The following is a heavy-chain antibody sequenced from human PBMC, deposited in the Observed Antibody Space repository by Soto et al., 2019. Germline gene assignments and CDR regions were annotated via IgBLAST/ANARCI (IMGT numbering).Heavy chain of an antibody. CDR1: GFTFSSYA. V-gene: IGHV3-30-3*01. Sequence: QVQLVESGGGVVQPGRSLRLSCAASGFTFSSYAMHWVRQAPGKGLEWVAVISYDGSNKYYADSVKGRFTISRDNSKNTLYLQMNSLRAEDTAVYYCARGVGNWNYFDYWGQGTLVTVSS. J-gene: IGHJ4*02. CDR2: ISYDGSNK. D-gene: IGHD1-20*01. CDR3: ARGVGNWNYFDY.